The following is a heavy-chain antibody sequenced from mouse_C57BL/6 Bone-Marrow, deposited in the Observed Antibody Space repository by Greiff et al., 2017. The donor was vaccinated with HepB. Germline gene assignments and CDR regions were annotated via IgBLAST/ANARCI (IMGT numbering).Heavy chain of an antibody. CDR1: GYTFTSYW. V-gene: IGHV1-72*01. CDR2: IDPNSGGT. J-gene: IGHJ3*01. D-gene: IGHD1-1*01. Sequence: VQLQQPGAELVKPGASVKLSCKASGYTFTSYWMHWVKQRPGRGLEWIGRIDPNSGGTKYNEKFKSKATLTVDKPSSTAYMQLSSLTSEDSAVYYCARSEFITTVVEAFAYWGQGTLVTVSA. CDR3: ARSEFITTVVEAFAY.